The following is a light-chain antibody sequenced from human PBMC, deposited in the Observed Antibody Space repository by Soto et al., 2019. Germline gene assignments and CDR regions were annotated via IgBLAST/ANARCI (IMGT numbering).Light chain of an antibody. CDR3: SSYTSSGTWV. Sequence: QSVLTQPPSASESPGQSVTISCTGTSSDVGGYHYVSWYQHHPGRAPKLMISEVNNRPSGVSSRFSGSRSGNTASLTTPGVQAEDEAAYYCSSYTSSGTWVFGGGTKVTVL. CDR2: EVN. V-gene: IGLV2-14*01. J-gene: IGLJ3*02. CDR1: SSDVGGYHY.